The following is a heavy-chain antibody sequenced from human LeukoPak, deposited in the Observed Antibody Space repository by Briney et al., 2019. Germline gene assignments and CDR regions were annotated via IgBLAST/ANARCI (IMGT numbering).Heavy chain of an antibody. CDR3: ARDTYDTSGYYYGPFDY. CDR1: GFTFSNYW. Sequence: GGSLSLSCAASGFTFSNYWMHWVRQAPGKGLVWVSHINTDGSTTTYADSVKGRFTISRDNAKNTLYLQMHSLRAEDTAVYYCARDTYDTSGYYYGPFDYWGQGTLVTVSS. J-gene: IGHJ4*02. V-gene: IGHV3-74*01. CDR2: INTDGSTT. D-gene: IGHD3-22*01.